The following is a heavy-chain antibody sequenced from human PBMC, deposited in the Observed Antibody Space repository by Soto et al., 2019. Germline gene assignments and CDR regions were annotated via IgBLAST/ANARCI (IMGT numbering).Heavy chain of an antibody. CDR3: AKDSIPYSSSYDLDH. CDR2: MTATGVSI. Sequence: EVQLLESGGGLVQPGGSLRLSCVASGFSFSGYAMSWVRQAPGKGLVWVSSMTATGVSIYYADSVRGRFTISRDNFKNTLYLQMSSLRAEDTARYYCAKDSIPYSSSYDLDHWGRGALVTVSS. D-gene: IGHD6-6*01. CDR1: GFSFSGYA. J-gene: IGHJ4*02. V-gene: IGHV3-23*01.